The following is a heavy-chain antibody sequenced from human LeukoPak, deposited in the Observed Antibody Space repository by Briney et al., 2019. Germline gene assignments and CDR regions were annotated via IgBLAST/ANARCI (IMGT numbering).Heavy chain of an antibody. J-gene: IGHJ4*02. CDR2: IIPIFGTA. V-gene: IGHV1-69*01. CDR1: GGTFSSYA. Sequence: SVKVSCKASGGTFSSYAISWVRQAPGQGLEWMGGIIPIFGTANYAQKFQGRVTITADESTSTAYMELSSLRSEDTAVYYCARMAGQQLVRPDYWGQGTLVTVSS. D-gene: IGHD6-13*01. CDR3: ARMAGQQLVRPDY.